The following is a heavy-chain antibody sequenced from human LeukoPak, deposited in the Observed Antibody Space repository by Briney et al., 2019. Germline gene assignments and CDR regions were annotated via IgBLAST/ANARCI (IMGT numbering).Heavy chain of an antibody. CDR1: GGSLSSYY. CDR3: GRDSGYSYGYGVDF. J-gene: IGHJ4*02. Sequence: SETLSLTCTAAGGSLSSYYWWSWIRQPPGKGLEWIGHISYSGSTNYNPSLKSRVTISLDTSKNQFSLKLTSVTAADTAVYYCGRDSGYSYGYGVDFWGQGTLVTVSS. V-gene: IGHV4-59*01. CDR2: ISYSGST. D-gene: IGHD5-18*01.